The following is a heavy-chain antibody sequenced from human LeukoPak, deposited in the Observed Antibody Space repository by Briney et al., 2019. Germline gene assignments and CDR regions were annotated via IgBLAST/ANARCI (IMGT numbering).Heavy chain of an antibody. J-gene: IGHJ5*02. D-gene: IGHD3-10*01. V-gene: IGHV4-34*01. Sequence: SETLSLTCAVYGGSFSGYYWSWIRQPPRKGLEWIGEINHSGSTNYNPSLKSRVTISVDTSKNQFSLKLSSVTAADTAVYYCARYQTYYYGSGSYYNVNWFDPWGQGTLVTVSS. CDR3: ARYQTYYYGSGSYYNVNWFDP. CDR1: GGSFSGYY. CDR2: INHSGST.